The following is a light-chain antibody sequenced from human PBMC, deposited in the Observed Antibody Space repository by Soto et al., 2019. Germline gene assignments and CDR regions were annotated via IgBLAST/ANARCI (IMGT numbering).Light chain of an antibody. CDR1: SSDVGGYNY. J-gene: IGLJ2*01. Sequence: QSALTQPASGSGSPGQSITISCTGTSSDVGGYNYVSWYQQHPGKAPKLMIYDVSNRPSGVSNRFSGSKSGNTPSLTISGIQDEDEDDYYCSSYTSSSTLVVFGGGTKLTVL. V-gene: IGLV2-14*01. CDR2: DVS. CDR3: SSYTSSSTLVV.